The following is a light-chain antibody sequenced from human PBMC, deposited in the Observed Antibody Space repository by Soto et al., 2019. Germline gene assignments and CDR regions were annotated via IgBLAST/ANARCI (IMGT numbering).Light chain of an antibody. CDR2: DVS. V-gene: IGLV2-14*03. CDR3: SSYGASSTL. Sequence: QSALTQPASVSGSPGQSITISCTGSTSDIGGYNYVSWYQQHPGKAPKLLIYDVSYRPSGISDRFSGSKSGNTAFLTISGLQPEDEADYYCSSYGASSTLFGGGTQLTVL. J-gene: IGLJ2*01. CDR1: TSDIGGYNY.